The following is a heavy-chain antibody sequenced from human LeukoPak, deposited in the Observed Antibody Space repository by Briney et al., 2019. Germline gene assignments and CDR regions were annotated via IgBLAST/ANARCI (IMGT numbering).Heavy chain of an antibody. CDR3: AKVSLPGVIPYYFDY. CDR1: GFTFSSYA. Sequence: GGSLRLSCAASGFTFSSYAMSWVRQAPGKGLEWVSAISGSGGSTYYADSVKGRFTISGDNSKNTLYLQMNSLRAEDTAVYYCAKVSLPGVIPYYFDYWGQGTLVTVSS. J-gene: IGHJ4*02. CDR2: ISGSGGST. V-gene: IGHV3-23*01. D-gene: IGHD3-10*01.